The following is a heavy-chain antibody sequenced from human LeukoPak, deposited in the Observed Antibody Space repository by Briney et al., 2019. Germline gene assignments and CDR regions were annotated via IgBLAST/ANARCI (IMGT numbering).Heavy chain of an antibody. J-gene: IGHJ6*03. CDR3: ARNLLLWRYYYYYMDV. D-gene: IGHD3-10*01. V-gene: IGHV4-39*07. CDR1: GGSISSSGYY. Sequence: SETLSLTCTVSGGSISSSGYYWGWIRQPPGKGLEWIGSIYYSGSTYYNPSLKSRVTISVDTSKNQFSLKLSSVTAADTAVYYCARNLLLWRYYYYYMDVWGKGTTVTVSS. CDR2: IYYSGST.